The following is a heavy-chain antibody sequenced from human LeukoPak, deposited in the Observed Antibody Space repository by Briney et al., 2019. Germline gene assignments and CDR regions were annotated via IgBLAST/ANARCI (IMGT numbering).Heavy chain of an antibody. CDR2: IRYDGSK. D-gene: IGHD3-9*01. CDR1: GFTFSSYG. Sequence: GGSLRLSCAASGFTFSSYGMHWVRQAPGKGLEWVAFIRYDGSKYYADSVKGRFTISRDNSKNTLYLQMNSLRAEDTAVYYCVRIPNNAGFPNWFDPWGQGTLVSVSS. CDR3: VRIPNNAGFPNWFDP. V-gene: IGHV3-30*02. J-gene: IGHJ5*02.